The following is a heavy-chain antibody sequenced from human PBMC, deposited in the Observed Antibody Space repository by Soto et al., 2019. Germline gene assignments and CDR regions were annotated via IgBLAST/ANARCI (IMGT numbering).Heavy chain of an antibody. CDR2: IYHSGST. J-gene: IGHJ5*02. CDR3: VRESVASGPNYFDT. Sequence: QLQLQESGSGLVKPSQTLSLTCSVSGGTITSGRSSWNWIRQSPGKGLEWIAYIYHSGSTYYNPSLKSRVTISVDRSENQFSLKPTSVTAADTAVYYCVRESVASGPNYFDTWGPGTLVTVSS. D-gene: IGHD6-6*01. V-gene: IGHV4-30-2*06. CDR1: GGTITSGRSS.